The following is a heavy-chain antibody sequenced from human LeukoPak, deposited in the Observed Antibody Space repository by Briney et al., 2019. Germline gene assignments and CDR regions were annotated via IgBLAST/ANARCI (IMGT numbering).Heavy chain of an antibody. D-gene: IGHD1-14*01. Sequence: GGSLRLSCAASGFTFSSYDMTWVRQAPGKGLEWVSGIYGRGGTTYYADSVKGRFIVSRDNSKNSLSLQMNSLRAEDTAVYYCARVVGRNWYLDLWGRGTQVTVSS. CDR2: IYGRGGTT. J-gene: IGHJ2*01. V-gene: IGHV3-23*01. CDR3: ARVVGRNWYLDL. CDR1: GFTFSSYD.